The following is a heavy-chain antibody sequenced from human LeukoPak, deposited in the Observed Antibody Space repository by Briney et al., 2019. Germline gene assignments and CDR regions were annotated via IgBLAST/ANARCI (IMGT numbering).Heavy chain of an antibody. J-gene: IGHJ6*02. V-gene: IGHV3-23*01. CDR3: AKEVRSDIVVVVAANYGVDV. Sequence: GGSLRLSCAASGFTFSSYAMSWVRQAPGKGLEWVSAISGSGGRTYYADSVKGRFTISRGNSKNTLYLQMSSLRAEDTAVYYCAKEVRSDIVVVVAANYGVDVWGQGTTVTVSS. D-gene: IGHD2-15*01. CDR1: GFTFSSYA. CDR2: ISGSGGRT.